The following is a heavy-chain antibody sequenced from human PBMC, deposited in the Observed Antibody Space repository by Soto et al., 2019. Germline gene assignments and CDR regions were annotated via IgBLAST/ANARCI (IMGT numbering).Heavy chain of an antibody. Sequence: EVLLLESGGGLVQPGGSLRLSCAASGFSFSSYAMTWVRQAPGQGLEWVSAISGSGDYTFYGDSVKGRFTISRDNFNNTLYLQMDSLSVEVTAMYYCAKSPDDFWSGPHYYYYYYIDVWGKGATVTFSS. D-gene: IGHD3-3*01. J-gene: IGHJ6*03. CDR1: GFSFSSYA. CDR2: ISGSGDYT. CDR3: AKSPDDFWSGPHYYYYYYIDV. V-gene: IGHV3-23*01.